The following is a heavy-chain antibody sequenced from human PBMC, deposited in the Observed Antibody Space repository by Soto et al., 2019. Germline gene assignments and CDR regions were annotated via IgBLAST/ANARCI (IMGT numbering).Heavy chain of an antibody. CDR2: IYYSGST. V-gene: IGHV4-59*01. CDR1: GGSISSYY. J-gene: IGHJ4*02. D-gene: IGHD4-17*01. Sequence: QVQLQESGPGLVKPSETLSLTCTVSGGSISSYYWSWIRQPPGKGLEWIGYIYYSGSTNYNPSLKLLVAISVDTSKNQFSLELSSVTAADTGVYYCARAMSHDRGYGDYADAVYYFDYWGQGALVTVSS. CDR3: ARAMSHDRGYGDYADAVYYFDY.